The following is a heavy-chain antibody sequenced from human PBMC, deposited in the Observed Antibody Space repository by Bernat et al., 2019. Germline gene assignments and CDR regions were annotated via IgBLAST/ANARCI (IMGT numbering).Heavy chain of an antibody. Sequence: EVQLLESGGGLVQPGGSLRLSCAASGFTFSSYAMSWVRQAPGKGLEWVSAISGSGGSTYYADSVKGRFTISRDNSKNTLYLQMNSLGAEDTAVYYCVEFGELFRLDPWGQGTLVTVSS. CDR3: VEFGELFRLDP. D-gene: IGHD3-10*01. CDR2: ISGSGGST. V-gene: IGHV3-23*01. CDR1: GFTFSSYA. J-gene: IGHJ5*02.